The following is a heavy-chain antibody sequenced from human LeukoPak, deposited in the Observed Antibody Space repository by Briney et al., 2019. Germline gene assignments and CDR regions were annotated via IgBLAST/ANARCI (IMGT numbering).Heavy chain of an antibody. Sequence: GGSLRLSCAASGFTFSSYAMHWVRQAPGKGLEYVSAISSNGGSTYYANSVKGRFTISRDNSKNTLYLQMGSLRAEDMAVYYCARDGMVRGPGHYYYMDVWGKGTTVTVSS. J-gene: IGHJ6*03. CDR1: GFTFSSYA. D-gene: IGHD3-10*01. CDR3: ARDGMVRGPGHYYYMDV. CDR2: ISSNGGST. V-gene: IGHV3-64*01.